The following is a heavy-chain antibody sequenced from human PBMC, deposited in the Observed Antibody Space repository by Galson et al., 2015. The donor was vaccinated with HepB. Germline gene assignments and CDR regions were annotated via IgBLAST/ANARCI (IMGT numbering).Heavy chain of an antibody. CDR1: GGSISSSNW. CDR2: IYHSGST. J-gene: IGHJ3*02. CDR3: ARVGGQTYYDSWSGLAFDK. V-gene: IGHV4-4*02. Sequence: ETLSLTCAISGGSISSSNWWRWVRQPPGKGLEWIGQIYHSGSTNSNPSLKSRVTISVDKSKNQFSLKLSSVTAADTAVYYCARVGGQTYYDSWSGLAFDKWGQGTMVTVSS. D-gene: IGHD3-3*01.